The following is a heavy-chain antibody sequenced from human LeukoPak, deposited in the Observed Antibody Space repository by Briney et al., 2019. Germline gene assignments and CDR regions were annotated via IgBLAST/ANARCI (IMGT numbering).Heavy chain of an antibody. CDR3: ARRWDYGYVWGSHRRNWFDP. CDR1: GYSFTSYW. V-gene: IGHV5-51*01. D-gene: IGHD3-16*02. Sequence: GESLKISCKGSGYSFTSYWIGWVRQMPGKGLEWMGFIYTGDSDTRYSPSFQGQVTISADKSISTAYLQWSSLKASDTAMYYCARRWDYGYVWGSHRRNWFDPWGQGTLVTVAS. J-gene: IGHJ5*02. CDR2: IYTGDSDT.